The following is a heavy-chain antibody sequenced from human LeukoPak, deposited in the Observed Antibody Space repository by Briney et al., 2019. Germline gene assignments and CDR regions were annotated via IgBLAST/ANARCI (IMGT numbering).Heavy chain of an antibody. CDR1: GYTFTSYG. D-gene: IGHD4-17*01. V-gene: IGHV1-18*01. J-gene: IGHJ4*02. Sequence: ASVKVSCKASGYTFTSYGISWVRQAPGQGLEWMGWISAYNGNTNYAQKLQGRVTMTTDTSTSTAYMELRSLRSDDTAVYYCAGMLSTVTTYYFDYWGQGTLVTVSS. CDR2: ISAYNGNT. CDR3: AGMLSTVTTYYFDY.